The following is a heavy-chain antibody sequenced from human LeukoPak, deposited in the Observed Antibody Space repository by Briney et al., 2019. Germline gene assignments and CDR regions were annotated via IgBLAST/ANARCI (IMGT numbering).Heavy chain of an antibody. Sequence: PSKTLSLTCAVYGGPFSGYYWSWIRQPPGKGLEWIGEINHSGSTNYNPSLKSRVTISVDTSKNQFSLKLSSVTAADTAVYYCARWAYSSSWYGVRYFDYWGQGTLVTVSS. CDR3: ARWAYSSSWYGVRYFDY. CDR2: INHSGST. CDR1: GGPFSGYY. J-gene: IGHJ4*02. D-gene: IGHD6-13*01. V-gene: IGHV4-34*01.